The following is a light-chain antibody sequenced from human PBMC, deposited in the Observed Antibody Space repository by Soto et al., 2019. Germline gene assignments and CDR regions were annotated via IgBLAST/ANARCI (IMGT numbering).Light chain of an antibody. CDR2: EVS. V-gene: IGLV2-14*01. CDR1: SSGVGGYNY. Sequence: QSVLTQPASVSGSPGQSITISCTGTSSGVGGYNYVSWYQQHPGKAPKLMIYEVSNRPSGVSNRFSGSKSGNTASLTISGLQAEDEADYYCSSYTSSSTRVFGNGTKVTVL. CDR3: SSYTSSSTRV. J-gene: IGLJ1*01.